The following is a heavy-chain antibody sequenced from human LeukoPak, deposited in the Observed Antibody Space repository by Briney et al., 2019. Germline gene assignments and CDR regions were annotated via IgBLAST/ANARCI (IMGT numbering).Heavy chain of an antibody. CDR3: ARGTVVYGSGSYYGDY. V-gene: IGHV3-23*01. J-gene: IGHJ4*02. D-gene: IGHD3-10*01. CDR1: GFTFSSYA. CDR2: ISGSGGST. Sequence: GGSLRLSCAASGFTFSSYAMSWVRQAPGKGLEWVSAISGSGGSTYYADSVKGRFTISRDNSKNTLYLQMNSLRAEDTAVYYCARGTVVYGSGSYYGDYWGQGSLVTVSS.